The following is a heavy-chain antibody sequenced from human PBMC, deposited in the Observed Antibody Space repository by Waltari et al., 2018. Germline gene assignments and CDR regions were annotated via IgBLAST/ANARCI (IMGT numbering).Heavy chain of an antibody. CDR3: AKDQGYAGKDGDLRH. J-gene: IGHJ1*01. CDR2: IRGAGENS. CDR1: GFRFSKYA. V-gene: IGHV3-23*04. D-gene: IGHD2-2*01. Sequence: EVQLVESGGGLVQPGGSLKLSCGVSGFRFSKYAMRCVRQAPGEGEEWVSGIRGAGENSDYADSVKGRFTISRDNSKNILFLQRNSLRAEDTAVYYCAKDQGYAGKDGDLRHWGQGSLVSVSS.